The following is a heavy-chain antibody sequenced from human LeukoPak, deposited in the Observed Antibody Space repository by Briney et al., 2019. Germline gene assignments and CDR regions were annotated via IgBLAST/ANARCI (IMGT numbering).Heavy chain of an antibody. CDR2: ISGSGGST. V-gene: IGHV3-23*01. J-gene: IGHJ3*02. CDR3: VKGNSSGYYYPDAFDI. CDR1: GFTFSSYA. D-gene: IGHD3-22*01. Sequence: GGSLRLSCAASGFTFSSYAMSWVRQAPGKGLEWVSAISGSGGSTYYADSVKGRFTISRDNSKNTLYLQMNSLRAEDTAVYYCVKGNSSGYYYPDAFDIWGQGTMVTVSS.